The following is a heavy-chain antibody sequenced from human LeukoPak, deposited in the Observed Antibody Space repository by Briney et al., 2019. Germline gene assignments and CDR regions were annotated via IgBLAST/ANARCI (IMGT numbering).Heavy chain of an antibody. CDR1: GGSISSYY. Sequence: SETLSLTCTVSGGSISSYYWSWIRQPAGKGLEWIGRIHTSGSTNYNPSLKSRVTMSADTSKNQFSLKLSSVTAADTAVYYCARAPDCSSTSCYARTYFDYWGQGTLVTVSS. CDR3: ARAPDCSSTSCYARTYFDY. V-gene: IGHV4-4*07. CDR2: IHTSGST. D-gene: IGHD2-2*01. J-gene: IGHJ4*02.